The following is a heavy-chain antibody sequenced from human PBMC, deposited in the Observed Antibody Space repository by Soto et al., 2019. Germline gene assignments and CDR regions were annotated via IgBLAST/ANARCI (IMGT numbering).Heavy chain of an antibody. CDR3: ARLTMVRAIDY. Sequence: SETLSLTCTVSGGSISSYYWSWIRQPPGKGLEWIGYIYYSGSTNYNPSLKSRVTISVDTSKNQFSLKLSSVTAADTAVYYCARLTMVRAIDYWGQGTLVTVSS. CDR1: GGSISSYY. D-gene: IGHD3-10*01. J-gene: IGHJ4*02. V-gene: IGHV4-59*01. CDR2: IYYSGST.